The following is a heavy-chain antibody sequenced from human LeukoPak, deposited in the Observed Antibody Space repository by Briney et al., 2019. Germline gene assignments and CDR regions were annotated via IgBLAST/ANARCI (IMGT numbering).Heavy chain of an antibody. CDR1: GGSISSYC. Sequence: PSETLSLTCTVSGGSISSYCWSWIRQPPGKGLEWIGYIYYSGSTNYNPSLKSRVTISVDTSKNQFSLKLSSVTAADTAVYYCARGMTTVTNWGQGTLVTVSS. D-gene: IGHD4-17*01. V-gene: IGHV4-59*01. CDR3: ARGMTTVTN. J-gene: IGHJ4*02. CDR2: IYYSGST.